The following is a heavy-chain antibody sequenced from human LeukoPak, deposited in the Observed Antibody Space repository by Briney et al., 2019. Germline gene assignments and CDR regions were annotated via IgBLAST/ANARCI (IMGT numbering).Heavy chain of an antibody. V-gene: IGHV4-59*01. CDR2: IYYSGST. J-gene: IGHJ4*02. CDR1: GGSISSYY. D-gene: IGHD3-22*01. CDR3: ASSYYDSSGPSDY. Sequence: SETLSLTCTVSGGSISSYYWSWIRQPPGKGLQWIGYIYYSGSTYYSPSLKSRVTISLDTSKNQFSLKLSSVTAADTAVYYCASSYYDSSGPSDYWGQGTLVTVSS.